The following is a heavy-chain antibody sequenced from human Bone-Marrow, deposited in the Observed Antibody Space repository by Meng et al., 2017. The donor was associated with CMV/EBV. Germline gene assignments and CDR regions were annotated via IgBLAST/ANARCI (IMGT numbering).Heavy chain of an antibody. Sequence: GSLRLSCTVSGGSISSSSYYWGWIRQPPGKGLEWIGSIYYSGSTYYNPSLKSRVTISVDTSKNQFSLKLSSVTAADTAVYYCARHRTAVYYYFDYWGQGTLVTVSS. CDR2: IYYSGST. V-gene: IGHV4-39*01. CDR1: GGSISSSSYY. J-gene: IGHJ4*02. CDR3: ARHRTAVYYYFDY. D-gene: IGHD2-8*01.